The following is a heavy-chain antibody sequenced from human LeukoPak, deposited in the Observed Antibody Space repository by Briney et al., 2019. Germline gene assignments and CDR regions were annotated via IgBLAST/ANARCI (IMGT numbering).Heavy chain of an antibody. CDR1: GFTFSRHG. CDR3: AKAYDYGGNSGGGFDY. D-gene: IGHD4-23*01. CDR2: ISGSGGST. V-gene: IGHV3-23*01. J-gene: IGHJ4*02. Sequence: PGGSLRLSCAASGFTFSRHGMNWVRQAPGKGLEWVSAISGSGGSTYYADSVKGRFTISRDNSKNTLYLQMNSLRAEDTAVYYCAKAYDYGGNSGGGFDYWGQGTLVTVSS.